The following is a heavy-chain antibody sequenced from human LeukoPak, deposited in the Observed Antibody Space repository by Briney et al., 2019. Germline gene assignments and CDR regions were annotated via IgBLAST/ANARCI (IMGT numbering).Heavy chain of an antibody. CDR2: IYYSGST. Sequence: PGGSLRLSCAASGFTFSSYAMSWVRQPPGKGLEWIGSIYYSGSTYYNPSLRSRVTISVDTSKNQFSLKLSSVTAADTAVYYCALITGTRLDFDYWGQGTLVTVSS. CDR1: GFTFSSYA. D-gene: IGHD1-7*01. J-gene: IGHJ4*02. CDR3: ALITGTRLDFDY. V-gene: IGHV4-39*01.